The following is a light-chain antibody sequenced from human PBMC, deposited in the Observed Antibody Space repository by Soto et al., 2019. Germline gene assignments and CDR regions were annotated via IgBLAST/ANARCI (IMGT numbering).Light chain of an antibody. V-gene: IGKV3-15*01. CDR1: QSVSSN. CDR2: GAS. Sequence: EIVMTQSPATLSVSPGERVTLSCRASQSVSSNLAWYQQKPGQAPRLLIYGASTRATGIPARFSGSGSGTEFTLTISSLLSEEFAVYYCQQYNNWPLYTFGQGTKLEIK. J-gene: IGKJ2*01. CDR3: QQYNNWPLYT.